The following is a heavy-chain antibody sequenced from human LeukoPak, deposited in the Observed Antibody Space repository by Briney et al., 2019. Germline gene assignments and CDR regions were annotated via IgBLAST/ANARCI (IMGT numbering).Heavy chain of an antibody. V-gene: IGHV3-23*01. CDR1: GFSFVTYA. J-gene: IGHJ4*02. D-gene: IGHD1-1*01. CDR3: ARLSGTFGTTSRMFDY. CDR2: ISGGGDAT. Sequence: PGGSLRLSCAASGFSFVTYAMIWVRRTPGKGLEWVSAISGGGDATYYTDFVKGRFTISRDNSQSTVYLRLNRPRAEDTAVYYCARLSGTFGTTSRMFDYWGQGVLVTVSS.